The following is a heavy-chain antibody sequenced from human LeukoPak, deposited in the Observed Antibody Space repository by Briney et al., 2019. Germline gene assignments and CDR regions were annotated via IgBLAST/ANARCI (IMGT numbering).Heavy chain of an antibody. J-gene: IGHJ4*02. CDR2: VSYDGDNK. CDR1: GFTFSSYA. CDR3: ARDSEDLTTISYFDF. D-gene: IGHD4-11*01. Sequence: GGSLRLSCAASGFTFSSYAMHWVRQTPGKGLEWVAVVSYDGDNKYYADSMKGRFTISRDNSKNTLYLQMNSLRAEDTAVYYCARDSEDLTTISYFDFWGQGTLVTVSS. V-gene: IGHV3-30-3*01.